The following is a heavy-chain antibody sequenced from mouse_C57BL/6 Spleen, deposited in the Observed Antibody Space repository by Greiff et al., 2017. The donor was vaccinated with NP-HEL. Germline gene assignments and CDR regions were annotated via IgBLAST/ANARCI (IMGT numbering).Heavy chain of an antibody. J-gene: IGHJ4*01. CDR1: GFTFSDYG. D-gene: IGHD2-2*01. CDR2: ISSGSSTI. Sequence: EVQVVESGGGLVKPGGSLKLSCAASGFTFSDYGMHWVRQAPEKGLEWVAYISSGSSTIYYADTVKGRFTISRDNAKNTLFLQMTSLRSEDTAMYYCARLGVTTVYYAMDYWGQGTSVTVSS. CDR3: ARLGVTTVYYAMDY. V-gene: IGHV5-17*01.